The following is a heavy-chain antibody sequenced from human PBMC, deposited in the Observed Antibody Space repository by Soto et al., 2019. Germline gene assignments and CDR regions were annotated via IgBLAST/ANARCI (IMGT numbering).Heavy chain of an antibody. Sequence: VRLSCARCVGTVNNYGMSWVRQATGKGLEWVSGISGSGGNTYYADSVEGRFTISRDNSKNALYLQINGLRAEDTAVYYCAKDRKGSITATGRAFDSWGQGSLVTVSS. V-gene: IGHV3-23*01. CDR3: AKDRKGSITATGRAFDS. CDR1: VGTVNNYG. CDR2: ISGSGGNT. D-gene: IGHD6-13*01. J-gene: IGHJ4*02.